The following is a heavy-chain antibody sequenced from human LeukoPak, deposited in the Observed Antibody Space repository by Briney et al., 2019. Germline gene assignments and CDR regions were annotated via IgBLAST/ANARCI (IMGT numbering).Heavy chain of an antibody. Sequence: PSGTLSLTCAVSGASISSSNWWSWVRQPPGKGLEWIGEIYHSGSTNYNPSLKSRVTISVDKSKNQFSLKLSSVTAADTAVYYCARDRRYYDSSGYIRGFDYWGQGTLVTVSS. CDR3: ARDRRYYDSSGYIRGFDY. J-gene: IGHJ4*02. D-gene: IGHD3-22*01. V-gene: IGHV4-4*02. CDR1: GASISSSNW. CDR2: IYHSGST.